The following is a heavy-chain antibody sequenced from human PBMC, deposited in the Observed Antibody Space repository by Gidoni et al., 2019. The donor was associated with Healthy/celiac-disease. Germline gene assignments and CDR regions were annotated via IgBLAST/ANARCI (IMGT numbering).Heavy chain of an antibody. J-gene: IGHJ4*02. CDR2: INHSGST. D-gene: IGHD6-13*01. CDR3: ARGSGPWYSSSWMAPGRYFDY. Sequence: QVQLQQWGAGLLQPSETLSLTCAVYGGSFSGYYWSWIRQPPGKGLEWIGEINHSGSTNYNPSLKSRVTISVDTSKNQFSLKLSSVTAADTAVYYCARGSGPWYSSSWMAPGRYFDYWGQGTLVTVSS. V-gene: IGHV4-34*01. CDR1: GGSFSGYY.